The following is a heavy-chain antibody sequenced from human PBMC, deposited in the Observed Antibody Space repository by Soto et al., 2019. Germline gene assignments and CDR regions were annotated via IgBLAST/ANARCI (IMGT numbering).Heavy chain of an antibody. CDR3: ATGGAAGVFFDY. V-gene: IGHV1-2*02. D-gene: IGHD1-1*01. CDR1: GYTFAGHY. Sequence: QVQVVQSGAEVKKPGASVKVSCKASGYTFAGHYLHWVRQAPGQGLEGMGWINAYSGDTDYAQKFQGRVTMTRDTSISTAYMELSRLRSDDTAMYYCATGGAAGVFFDYWGQGALVTVSS. CDR2: INAYSGDT. J-gene: IGHJ4*02.